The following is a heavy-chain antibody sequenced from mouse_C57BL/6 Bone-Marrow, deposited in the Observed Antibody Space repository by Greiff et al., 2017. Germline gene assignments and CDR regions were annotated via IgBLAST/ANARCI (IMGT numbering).Heavy chain of an antibody. CDR3: ARYYYGSTPFAY. D-gene: IGHD1-1*01. CDR2: IYPRSGNT. J-gene: IGHJ3*01. V-gene: IGHV1-81*01. Sequence: VQLQESGAELARPGASVKLSCKASGYTFTSYGISWVKQRTGQGLEWIGEIYPRSGNTYYNEKFKGKATLTADKSSSTAYMELRSLTSEDSAVYFCARYYYGSTPFAYWGQGTLVTVSA. CDR1: GYTFTSYG.